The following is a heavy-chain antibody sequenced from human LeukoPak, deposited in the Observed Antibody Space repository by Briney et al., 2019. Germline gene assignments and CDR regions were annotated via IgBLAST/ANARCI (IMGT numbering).Heavy chain of an antibody. Sequence: SETLSLTCTVSGGSISSSSYYWGWIRQPPGKGLEWIGSIYYSGSTYYNPSLKSRVTISVDTSKNQFSLKLSSVTAADTAVYYCARQTVTGKDFDYWGQGTLVTVSS. V-gene: IGHV4-39*01. CDR2: IYYSGST. CDR1: GGSISSSSYY. D-gene: IGHD1-14*01. CDR3: ARQTVTGKDFDY. J-gene: IGHJ4*02.